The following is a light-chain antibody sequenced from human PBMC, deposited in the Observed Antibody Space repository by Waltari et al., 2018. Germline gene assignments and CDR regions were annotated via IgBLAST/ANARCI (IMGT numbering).Light chain of an antibody. CDR2: GAS. CDR3: QQSYNSPVT. J-gene: IGKJ4*01. V-gene: IGKV1-39*01. Sequence: DIQMTQSPSSLSASVGDRVTINCRASQSINNLLNWYQQKPGRAPEVLIYGASTLQSGVPSRFSGSGSGTGFTLTINNLQPEDFATYYWQQSYNSPVTFGGGTKVEIK. CDR1: QSINNL.